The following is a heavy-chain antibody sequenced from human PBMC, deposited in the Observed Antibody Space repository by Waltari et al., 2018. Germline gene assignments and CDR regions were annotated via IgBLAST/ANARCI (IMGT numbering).Heavy chain of an antibody. CDR2: INPNSGGT. J-gene: IGHJ4*02. CDR1: GXTFTXXX. D-gene: IGHD3-10*01. CDR3: XRAGXYGSXXYYXDY. Sequence: VQXXXXXXXXXXXXXSVXXXXXAXGXTFTXXXMXXXRXXXGQALEWMGWINPNSGGTNYAQKFQGWVTMTRDTSISTAYMELSRLXXDDTAVYYXXRAGXYGSXXYYXDYWGXXXXVTVXS. V-gene: IGHV1-2*04.